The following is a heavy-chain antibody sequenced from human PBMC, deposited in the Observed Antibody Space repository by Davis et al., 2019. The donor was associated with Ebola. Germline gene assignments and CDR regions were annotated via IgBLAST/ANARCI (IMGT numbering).Heavy chain of an antibody. CDR1: GFSFSSYW. V-gene: IGHV3-7*01. D-gene: IGHD6-13*01. J-gene: IGHJ4*02. CDR2: IKQDGSEK. CDR3: ARGPSTGNSFTY. Sequence: GVLKISCAASGFSFSSYWMSWVRQAPGKGLEWVANIKQDGSEKYYVDSVEGRFTISRDNAKNSLSLQMNSLRAEDTAVYYCARGPSTGNSFTYWGQGALVTVSS.